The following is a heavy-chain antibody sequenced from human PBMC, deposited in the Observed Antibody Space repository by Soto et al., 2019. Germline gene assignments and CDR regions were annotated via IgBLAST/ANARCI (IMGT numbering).Heavy chain of an antibody. Sequence: SETLSLTCSVSGGSISNTNYHWGWIRQPPGKGLEWIGTLYYRGATDYNPSLKSRVTISVDTSKNQVSLNMSSVTAADTAVYYCFGVLAATLDSWGQGTLVTVSS. J-gene: IGHJ5*01. CDR2: LYYRGAT. V-gene: IGHV4-39*01. CDR1: GGSISNTNYH. CDR3: FGVLAATLDS. D-gene: IGHD2-21*02.